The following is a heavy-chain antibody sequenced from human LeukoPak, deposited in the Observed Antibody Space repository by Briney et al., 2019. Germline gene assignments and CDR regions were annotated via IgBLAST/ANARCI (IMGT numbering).Heavy chain of an antibody. CDR2: ISFDGSIE. J-gene: IGHJ3*01. Sequence: GGSLRLSCAASGFTFSSYGMHWVRQTPGKGLEWVALISFDGSIEYYVDSVKGRFTISRDNSKNTLFLQMNSLRPEDTAVYYCAKDSDIAVAGSDDALDVWGQGTMVTVSS. CDR1: GFTFSSYG. V-gene: IGHV3-30*18. CDR3: AKDSDIAVAGSDDALDV. D-gene: IGHD6-19*01.